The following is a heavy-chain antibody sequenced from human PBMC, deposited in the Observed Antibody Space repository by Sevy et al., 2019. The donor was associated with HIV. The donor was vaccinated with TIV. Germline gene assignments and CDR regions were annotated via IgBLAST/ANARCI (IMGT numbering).Heavy chain of an antibody. V-gene: IGHV3-7*01. CDR3: VRDHIYAFDI. CDR2: IKEDGSEK. D-gene: IGHD2-21*01. CDR1: GFTFSSYW. J-gene: IGHJ3*02. Sequence: GGSLRLSCEASGFTFSSYWMTWVRQAPGKRLEWVANIKEDGSEKYYVDSVKGRFTISRDNAKNSLYLQMNSLRAEDTAVYYCVRDHIYAFDIWGQGTMVTVSS.